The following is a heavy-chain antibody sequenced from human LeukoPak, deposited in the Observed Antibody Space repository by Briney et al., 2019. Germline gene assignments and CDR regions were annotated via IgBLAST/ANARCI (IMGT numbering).Heavy chain of an antibody. Sequence: GGSLRLSCAASGFTFSTSWMTCVRQDPGKGREFVANINHDGSERYYVDSVKGRYTIFRNNAKNSLYLQMDSLRAEDTAVYFCATGHTSLAPGGQGTLVTVSS. CDR3: ATGHTSLAP. J-gene: IGHJ4*02. V-gene: IGHV3-7*01. CDR1: GFTFSTSW. CDR2: INHDGSER.